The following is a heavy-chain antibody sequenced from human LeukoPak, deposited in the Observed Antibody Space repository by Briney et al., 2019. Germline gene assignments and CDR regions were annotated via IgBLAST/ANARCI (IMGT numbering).Heavy chain of an antibody. D-gene: IGHD1-26*01. CDR3: VNYDTTTGQSDY. Sequence: GGSLRLSCGASGVTFSRYWMSWVRQAPGKGLEWVANIKQDGSEKHYVDSVKGRFTISRDNAENSLFLQMNNLRAEDTAIYYCVNYDTTTGQSDYWGQGTLVTVSS. V-gene: IGHV3-7*01. CDR1: GVTFSRYW. CDR2: IKQDGSEK. J-gene: IGHJ4*02.